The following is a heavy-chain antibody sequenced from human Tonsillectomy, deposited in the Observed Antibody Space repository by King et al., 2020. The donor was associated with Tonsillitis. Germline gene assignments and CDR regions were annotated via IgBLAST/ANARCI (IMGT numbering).Heavy chain of an antibody. J-gene: IGHJ4*02. Sequence: VQLQESGPGLMKPSETLSLTCTVSGDSITTYYWSWIRQPPGKGLEWIAYVYYSGSTTHNPSLSSRISISVDPTKKHFSLKLKSVTAAYTAVHYCAIHGSADTSGFYQTNFHFWGQGTLVTVSS. CDR2: VYYSGST. V-gene: IGHV4-59*08. CDR1: GDSITTYY. CDR3: AIHGSADTSGFYQTNFHF. D-gene: IGHD3-22*01.